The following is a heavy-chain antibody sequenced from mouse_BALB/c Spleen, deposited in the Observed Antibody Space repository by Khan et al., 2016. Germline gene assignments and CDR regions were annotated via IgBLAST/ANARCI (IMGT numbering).Heavy chain of an antibody. V-gene: IGHV3-8*02. CDR2: ISYSGST. J-gene: IGHJ4*01. CDR3: ATGYDFDGDYYALDY. CDR1: GASITSGY. Sequence: EVQLQESGPSLVKPSQTLSLTCSVTGASITSGYWNWIRKFPGNKLEYMGYISYSGSTYYNPSLTSRISITRDTSKNQYYLQLNSVTSEDTATYYCATGYDFDGDYYALDYWGQGTSVTVSS. D-gene: IGHD2-4*01.